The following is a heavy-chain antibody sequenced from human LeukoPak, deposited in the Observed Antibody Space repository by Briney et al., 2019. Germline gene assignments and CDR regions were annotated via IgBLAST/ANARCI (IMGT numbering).Heavy chain of an antibody. D-gene: IGHD1-26*01. J-gene: IGHJ6*03. CDR1: GFTFSIHT. V-gene: IGHV3-74*01. CDR2: INTDGKAT. Sequence: TGGSLRLSCIASGFTFSIHTMNWVRQAPGKGLLWVARINTDGKATTYADSVKGRFTISRDNARDTVYLQMNSLRAEDTSVYYCAGDPGNFYLPYYDYMDVWGKGTTVTVSS. CDR3: AGDPGNFYLPYYDYMDV.